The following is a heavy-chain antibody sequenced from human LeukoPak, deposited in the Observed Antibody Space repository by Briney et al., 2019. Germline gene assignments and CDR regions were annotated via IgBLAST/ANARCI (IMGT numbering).Heavy chain of an antibody. CDR1: GYTFTSYA. CDR3: GRAPITMVRGSWFDP. Sequence: ASVKVSCKASGYTFTSYAMHWVRQAPGQRLEWMGWINAGNGNTKYSQKFQGRVTITRDTSASTAYMELSSLRSEDTAVYYCGRAPITMVRGSWFDPWGQGTLVTVSS. J-gene: IGHJ5*02. D-gene: IGHD3-10*01. V-gene: IGHV1-3*01. CDR2: INAGNGNT.